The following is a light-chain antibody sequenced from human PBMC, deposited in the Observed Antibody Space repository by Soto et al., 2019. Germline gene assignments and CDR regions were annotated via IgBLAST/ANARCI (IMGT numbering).Light chain of an antibody. CDR2: GAS. V-gene: IGKV3-20*01. J-gene: IGKJ1*01. CDR3: QQYGSSPSWT. CDR1: QSVSSSY. Sequence: EIVMTQSPATRSVSPWEIASLGCMASQSVSSSYLAWYQQKPGQAPRLLIYGASSRATVIPDRFSGSGSGTDFTLTISRLEPEDFAVYYCQQYGSSPSWTFGQGTKVDIK.